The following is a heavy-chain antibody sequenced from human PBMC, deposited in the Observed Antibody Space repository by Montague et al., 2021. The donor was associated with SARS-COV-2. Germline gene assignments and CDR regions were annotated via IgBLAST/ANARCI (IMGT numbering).Heavy chain of an antibody. D-gene: IGHD3-3*01. CDR1: GGSISSYY. CDR3: ATLPSSITIFGVVQGYYFDD. Sequence: SETLSLTCTVSGGSISSYYWSWIRQPPGKGLEWIGYIYYSGSTNYNLSLKSRVTISVDTSKNQFSLKLSSVTAADTAVYYCATLPSSITIFGVVQGYYFDDWGQGTLVTVSS. J-gene: IGHJ4*02. V-gene: IGHV4-59*08. CDR2: IYYSGST.